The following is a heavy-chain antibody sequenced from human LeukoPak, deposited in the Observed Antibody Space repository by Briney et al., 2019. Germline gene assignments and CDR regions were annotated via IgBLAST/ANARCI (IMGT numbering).Heavy chain of an antibody. Sequence: SVKVSCKASGGTFSSYAISWVRQAPGQGLEWMGRIIPIFGTANYAQKFQGRVTITTDESTSTAYMELSSLRSEDTAVYYCARDGWHRAGDGYNIRLVFDIWGQGTMVTVSS. V-gene: IGHV1-69*05. CDR3: ARDGWHRAGDGYNIRLVFDI. D-gene: IGHD5-24*01. J-gene: IGHJ3*02. CDR1: GGTFSSYA. CDR2: IIPIFGTA.